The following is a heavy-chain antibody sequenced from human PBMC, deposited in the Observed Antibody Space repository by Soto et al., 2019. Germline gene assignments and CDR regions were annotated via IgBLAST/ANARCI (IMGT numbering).Heavy chain of an antibody. CDR3: AKRHYYGSGSFALAT. V-gene: IGHV3-23*01. D-gene: IGHD3-10*01. CDR1: GFTFSSNA. CDR2: VSGDGYAS. J-gene: IGHJ4*03. Sequence: AVSLGLSFAGSGFTFSSNAMSWVRQAPGKGLEWVSSVSGDGYASDYADSVKGRFTVSRHNSKNTLYLQMNSLRAEDTAVYYCAKRHYYGSGSFALATWGQGTLVTVSS.